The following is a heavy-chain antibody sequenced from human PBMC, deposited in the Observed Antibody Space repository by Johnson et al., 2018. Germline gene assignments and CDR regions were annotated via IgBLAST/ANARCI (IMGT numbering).Heavy chain of an antibody. Sequence: VQLVESGGVVVQXGGSLRLXCAASGFTFDDYTMHWVRQAPGKGLEWVSLISWDGGSTYYADPVKGRFTISRDNSKNSLYLQMNSLRTEDTALYYCAKADLSDYDFWSGYSRGMDVWGKGTTVTVSS. CDR1: GFTFDDYT. CDR2: ISWDGGST. J-gene: IGHJ6*03. D-gene: IGHD3-3*01. CDR3: AKADLSDYDFWSGYSRGMDV. V-gene: IGHV3-43*01.